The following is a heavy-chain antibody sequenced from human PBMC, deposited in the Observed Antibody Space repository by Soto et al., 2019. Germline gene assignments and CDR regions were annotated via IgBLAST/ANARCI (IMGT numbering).Heavy chain of an antibody. V-gene: IGHV4-39*01. CDR3: ARRYGYAFDI. D-gene: IGHD4-17*01. CDR1: GGSISSYY. CDR2: IYYSGST. J-gene: IGHJ3*02. Sequence: PSETLSLTCTVSGGSISSYYWGWIRRPPGKGLEWIGSIYYSGSTYYNPSHKSRDTISVDTSKNQFSLKLSSVTAADTAVYYCARRYGYAFDIWGQGTMVT.